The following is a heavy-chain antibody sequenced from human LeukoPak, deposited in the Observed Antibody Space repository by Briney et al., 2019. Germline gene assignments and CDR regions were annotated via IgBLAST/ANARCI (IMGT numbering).Heavy chain of an antibody. CDR3: ARWIMVRGVIMSGWFDP. V-gene: IGHV4-30-2*01. CDR1: GGSISSGGYS. D-gene: IGHD3-10*01. CDR2: IYHSGST. Sequence: SQTLSLTCAVSGGSISSGGYSWSWIRQPPGKGLEWIGYIYHSGSTYYNPSLKSRVTISVDRPKNQFSLKLSSVTAADTAVYYCARWIMVRGVIMSGWFDPWGQGTLVTVSS. J-gene: IGHJ5*02.